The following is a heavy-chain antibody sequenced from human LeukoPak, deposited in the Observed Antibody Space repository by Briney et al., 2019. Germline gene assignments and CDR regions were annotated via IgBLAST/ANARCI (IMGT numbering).Heavy chain of an antibody. Sequence: ASVKVSCKASGYTFTGYYMHWVRQAPGQGLEWMGWINPNSGGTNYAQKFQGRVTMTRDTSISTAYLQWSSLKASDTAMYYCARRLATITPFDYWGQGTLVTVSS. V-gene: IGHV1-2*02. CDR1: GYTFTGYY. CDR3: ARRLATITPFDY. CDR2: INPNSGGT. J-gene: IGHJ4*02. D-gene: IGHD5-24*01.